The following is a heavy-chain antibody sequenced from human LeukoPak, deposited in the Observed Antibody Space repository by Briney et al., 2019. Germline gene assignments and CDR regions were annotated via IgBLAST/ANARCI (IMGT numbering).Heavy chain of an antibody. D-gene: IGHD1-26*01. Sequence: GGSLRLSCAASGFTFSNYVMTWVRQAPGKGLEWVSLISGSGDATTYADSVKGRFTISRDNSKNTLYLQMNSLRAEDTAVYYCAKDLRGSYPGGFDYWGQGTLVTVSS. CDR3: AKDLRGSYPGGFDY. CDR2: ISGSGDAT. V-gene: IGHV3-23*01. J-gene: IGHJ4*02. CDR1: GFTFSNYV.